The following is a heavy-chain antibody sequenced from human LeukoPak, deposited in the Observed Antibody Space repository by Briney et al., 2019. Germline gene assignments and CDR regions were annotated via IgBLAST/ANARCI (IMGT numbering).Heavy chain of an antibody. CDR1: GGTFSSYA. CDR3: ARTPTTVTMGPSNWFDP. Sequence: ASVKVSCKASGGTFSSYAISWVRQAPGQGLEWMGRIIPILGIANYAQKFQGRVTITADKSTSTAYMELSSLRSEDTAVYYCARTPTTVTMGPSNWFDPWGQGTLVTVSS. J-gene: IGHJ5*02. V-gene: IGHV1-69*04. D-gene: IGHD4-17*01. CDR2: IIPILGIA.